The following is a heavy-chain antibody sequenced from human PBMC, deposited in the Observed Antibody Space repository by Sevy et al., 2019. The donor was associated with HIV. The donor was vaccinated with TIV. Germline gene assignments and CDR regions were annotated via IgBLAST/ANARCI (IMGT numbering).Heavy chain of an antibody. Sequence: GGSLRLSCAASGFTFSSYGMHWVRQAPGKGLEWVAVIWYDGCNKYYADSVKGRFTISRDNSKNTLYLQMNSLRAEDTAVYYCARRGVGYDSSGFFDYSGQGTMVTVSS. V-gene: IGHV3-33*01. CDR3: ARRGVGYDSSGFFDY. CDR2: IWYDGCNK. CDR1: GFTFSSYG. J-gene: IGHJ4*02. D-gene: IGHD3-22*01.